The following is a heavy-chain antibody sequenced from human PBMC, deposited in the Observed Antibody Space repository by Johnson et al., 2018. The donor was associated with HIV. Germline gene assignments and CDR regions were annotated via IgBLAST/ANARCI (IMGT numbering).Heavy chain of an antibody. CDR3: TTDDAPSYGDYGEAFDI. V-gene: IGHV3-15*01. D-gene: IGHD4-17*01. Sequence: VQLVESGGGVVQPGRSLRLSCAASGFTFSSYAMHWVRQAPGKGLEWVGRIKSKTDGGTTDYAAPVKGRFTISRDDSKNTLYLQMNSLKTEDTAVYYCTTDDAPSYGDYGEAFDIWGQGTMVT. CDR1: GFTFSSYA. CDR2: IKSKTDGGTT. J-gene: IGHJ3*02.